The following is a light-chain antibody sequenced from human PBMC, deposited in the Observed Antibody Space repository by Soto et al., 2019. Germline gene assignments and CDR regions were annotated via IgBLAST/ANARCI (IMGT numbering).Light chain of an antibody. J-gene: IGKJ5*01. CDR3: QHYVTYSIT. CDR2: GAS. CDR1: QSVTSDY. V-gene: IGKV3-20*01. Sequence: EILLTQSPGTLSLSPGERATLSCRASQSVTSDYLAWYQQKPGQAPRLLIHGASSRATGIPDRISGGGSGTDFTLTISRLEPEDFAIYYCQHYVTYSITFGQGTRLEIK.